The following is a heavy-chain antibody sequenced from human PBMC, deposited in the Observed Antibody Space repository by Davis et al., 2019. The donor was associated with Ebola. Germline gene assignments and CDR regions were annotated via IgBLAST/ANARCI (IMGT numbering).Heavy chain of an antibody. Sequence: SLKISCAASGFTFDDFAMHWVRQPPGKGLEWVSGITWNSGLIGYAESVKGRFTISRDNAKNSLYLQMNSLKTEDSAIYYCTDGAIVWGQGTLVTVSS. J-gene: IGHJ4*02. CDR3: TDGAIV. CDR2: ITWNSGLI. D-gene: IGHD2-15*01. CDR1: GFTFDDFA. V-gene: IGHV3-9*01.